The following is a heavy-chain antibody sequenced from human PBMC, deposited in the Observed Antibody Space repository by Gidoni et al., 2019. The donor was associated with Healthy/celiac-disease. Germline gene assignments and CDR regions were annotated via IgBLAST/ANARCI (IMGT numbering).Heavy chain of an antibody. J-gene: IGHJ5*02. CDR2: IYYSGST. CDR3: ARPYGYSYGSPMGS. V-gene: IGHV4-39*01. CDR1: GGSISSSSYY. D-gene: IGHD5-18*01. Sequence: QLQLQESGPGLVKPSETLSLTCTVSGGSISSSSYYWGWIRQPPGKGLEWIGSIYYSGSTYYNPSLKSRVTISVDTSKNQFSLKLSSVTAADTAVYYCARPYGYSYGSPMGSWGQGTLVTVSS.